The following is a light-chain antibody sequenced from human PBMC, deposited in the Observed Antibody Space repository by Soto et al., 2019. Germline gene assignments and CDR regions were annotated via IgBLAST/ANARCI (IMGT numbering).Light chain of an antibody. CDR3: QQSYNLPRT. Sequence: DIQMTQSPSSLSASLGDRVTITCRASQNIGNYLIWYQQKPGKAPNVLIYGASNLQSGVSSRFSGGRFGTDFTLTINSLRSEDFATYYCQQSYNLPRTFGQGTTLETK. J-gene: IGKJ2*01. CDR1: QNIGNY. CDR2: GAS. V-gene: IGKV1-39*01.